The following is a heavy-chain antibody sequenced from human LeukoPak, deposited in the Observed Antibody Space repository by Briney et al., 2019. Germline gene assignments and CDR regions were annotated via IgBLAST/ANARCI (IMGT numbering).Heavy chain of an antibody. J-gene: IGHJ4*02. Sequence: SQTLSLTCTVSDDSISSGSYYWSWIRQPAGKGLEWIGRISASGSTNYNPSLKSRVTISVNTTKNQFSLKLSSVTATDTAVYYCAREQRWLQSLDYWGQGTLVTVSS. D-gene: IGHD5-24*01. CDR2: ISASGST. CDR3: AREQRWLQSLDY. CDR1: DDSISSGSYY. V-gene: IGHV4-61*02.